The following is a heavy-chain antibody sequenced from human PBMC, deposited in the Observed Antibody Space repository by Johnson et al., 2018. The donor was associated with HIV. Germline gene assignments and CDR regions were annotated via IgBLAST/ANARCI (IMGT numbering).Heavy chain of an antibody. Sequence: VQLVESGGGVVRPGGSLRLSCAASGFTFDDYGMSWVRQVPGKGLEWVSCINWNGGSTYYADSVKGRFTISRDNSKNTLYLQMNSLRAEDTAVYYCAKHYYDSSDYPLPFDIWGQGTMVTVSS. J-gene: IGHJ3*02. CDR1: GFTFDDYG. V-gene: IGHV3-20*04. CDR3: AKHYYDSSDYPLPFDI. D-gene: IGHD3-22*01. CDR2: INWNGGST.